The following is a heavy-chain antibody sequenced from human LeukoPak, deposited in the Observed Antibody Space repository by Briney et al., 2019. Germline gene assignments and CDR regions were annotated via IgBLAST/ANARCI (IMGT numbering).Heavy chain of an antibody. J-gene: IGHJ4*02. CDR1: GGSFSGYY. CDR3: ARANPPYYYNSSGYPLYYFDY. V-gene: IGHV4-34*01. Sequence: PSETLSLTCAVYGGSFSGYYWSWIRQPPGKGLEWIGEINHSGSTNYNPSLKSRVTISVDTSKNQFSLKLSSVTAADTAVYYCARANPPYYYNSSGYPLYYFDYWGQGTLVTVSS. CDR2: INHSGST. D-gene: IGHD3-22*01.